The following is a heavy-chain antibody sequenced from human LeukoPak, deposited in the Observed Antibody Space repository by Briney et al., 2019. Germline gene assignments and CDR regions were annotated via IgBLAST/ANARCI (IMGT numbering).Heavy chain of an antibody. D-gene: IGHD6-6*01. Sequence: GGSLRLSCAVSGFTFSGFWMSWSRQAPGKGLEWVASINSDGSEGYYADVVRGRFTISRDNAKNSLYLQINSLRAEDTAVYYCARSSYSSSSSVWGQGTMVTVSS. CDR3: ARSSYSSSSSV. J-gene: IGHJ3*01. CDR2: INSDGSEG. CDR1: GFTFSGFW. V-gene: IGHV3-7*03.